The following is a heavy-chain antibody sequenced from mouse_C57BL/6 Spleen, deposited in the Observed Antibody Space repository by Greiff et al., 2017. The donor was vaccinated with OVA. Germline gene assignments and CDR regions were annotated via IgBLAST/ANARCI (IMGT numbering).Heavy chain of an antibody. Sequence: DVKLVESGGGLVQPKGSLKLSCAASGFSFNTYAMNWVRQAPGKGLEWVARIRSKSNNYATYYADSVKDRFTISRDDSESMLYLQMNNLKTEDTAMYYCVRALQYAMDYWGKGTSVTVSS. CDR3: VRALQYAMDY. J-gene: IGHJ4*01. D-gene: IGHD1-2*01. CDR2: IRSKSNNYAT. V-gene: IGHV10-1*01. CDR1: GFSFNTYA.